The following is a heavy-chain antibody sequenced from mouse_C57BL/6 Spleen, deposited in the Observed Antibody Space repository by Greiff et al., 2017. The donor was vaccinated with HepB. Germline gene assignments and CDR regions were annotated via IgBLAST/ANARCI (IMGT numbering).Heavy chain of an antibody. Sequence: DVMLVESGGGLVQPGGSLSLSCAASGFTFTDYYMSWVRQPPGKALEWLGFIRNKANGYTTEYSASVKGRFTISRDNSQSILYLQMNALSAEDSATYYCARYGCYAYAMDYWGQGTSVTVSS. CDR3: ARYGCYAYAMDY. CDR2: IRNKANGYTT. CDR1: GFTFTDYY. V-gene: IGHV7-3*01. D-gene: IGHD2-12*01. J-gene: IGHJ4*01.